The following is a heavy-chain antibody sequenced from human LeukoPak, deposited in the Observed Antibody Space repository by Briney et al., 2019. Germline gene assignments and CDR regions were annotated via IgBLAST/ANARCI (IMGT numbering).Heavy chain of an antibody. CDR2: IAGSDGFT. CDR3: VRSLDY. CDR1: EFTFNNYS. J-gene: IGHJ4*02. V-gene: IGHV3-23*01. Sequence: PGGSLRLSCAASEFTFNNYSMNWVRQAPGKGLEWVSVIAGSDGFTQYADSVKGRFTISRDNSKNTVYLQMNRLRVEDTALYYCVRSLDYWGQGTLVTVSS.